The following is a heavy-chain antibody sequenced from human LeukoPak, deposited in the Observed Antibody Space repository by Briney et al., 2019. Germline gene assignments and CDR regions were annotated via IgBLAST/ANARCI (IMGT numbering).Heavy chain of an antibody. D-gene: IGHD6-13*01. Sequence: GGALRLSCAASGFTFSSYWMHWVRQAPGKGLVWVSRINTDGSSTSYADSVKGRFTISTDNAKNTLYLQMNSLRAEDTAVYYCARAGRSSWLYYYYYMDVWAKGPRSPSP. V-gene: IGHV3-74*01. J-gene: IGHJ6*03. CDR2: INTDGSST. CDR3: ARAGRSSWLYYYYYMDV. CDR1: GFTFSSYW.